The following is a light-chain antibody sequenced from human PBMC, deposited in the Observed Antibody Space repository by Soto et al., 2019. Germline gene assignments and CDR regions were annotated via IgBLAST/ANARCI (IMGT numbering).Light chain of an antibody. J-gene: IGKJ4*01. Sequence: IQLTQSPASLSASVGDRFTVTFLASQGISTYLNCYQQKPGKAPKLLIYAASSLQSGVTSRFSGSGSGTDFTITISSLQPEDFATYYCQQSYSTPLTVGGGTKVEIK. CDR1: QGISTY. V-gene: IGKV1-39*01. CDR2: AAS. CDR3: QQSYSTPLT.